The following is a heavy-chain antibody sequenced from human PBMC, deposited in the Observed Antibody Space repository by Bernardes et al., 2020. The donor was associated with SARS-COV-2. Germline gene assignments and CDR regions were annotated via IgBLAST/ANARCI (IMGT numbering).Heavy chain of an antibody. CDR3: AKMAGYCSSTTCYNWFDP. CDR1: GFTFSSYA. D-gene: IGHD2-2*01. Sequence: GGSLRLSCAASGFTFSSYAMSWVRQAPGKGLEWVSTISGSGGSTYYADSVKGRFTISRDNSNNTLYLQMNSLRAEDTAFYYCAKMAGYCSSTTCYNWFDPWGQGTLVTVSS. CDR2: ISGSGGST. J-gene: IGHJ5*02. V-gene: IGHV3-23*01.